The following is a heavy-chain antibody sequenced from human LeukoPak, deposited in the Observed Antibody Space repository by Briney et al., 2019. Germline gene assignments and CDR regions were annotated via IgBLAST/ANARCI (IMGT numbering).Heavy chain of an antibody. CDR1: GGTFSSYA. J-gene: IGHJ4*02. V-gene: IGHV1-69*13. Sequence: SVKVSCKASGGTFSSYAISWVRQAPGQGLEWMGGIIPIFGTANYAQKFQGRVTITAVESMSTAYMELSSLRSEDTAVYYCARGWLAETAVVTPYNYWGQGTLVTVSS. CDR2: IIPIFGTA. CDR3: ARGWLAETAVVTPYNY. D-gene: IGHD4-23*01.